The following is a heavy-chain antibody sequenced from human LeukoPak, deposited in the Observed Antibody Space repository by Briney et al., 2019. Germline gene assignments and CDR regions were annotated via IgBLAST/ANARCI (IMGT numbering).Heavy chain of an antibody. CDR2: ISKSGGST. CDR3: AKDLGLRVIVGAIGLDY. V-gene: IGHV3-23*01. D-gene: IGHD1-26*01. J-gene: IGHJ4*02. Sequence: PGGSLRLSCAASGFTFSSYAMSWVRQAPGKGLEWVSAISKSGGSTWYADSVKGRFTISRDNSRNTLYLQMNSLRAEDTAVYYCAKDLGLRVIVGAIGLDYWGQGTLVTVSS. CDR1: GFTFSSYA.